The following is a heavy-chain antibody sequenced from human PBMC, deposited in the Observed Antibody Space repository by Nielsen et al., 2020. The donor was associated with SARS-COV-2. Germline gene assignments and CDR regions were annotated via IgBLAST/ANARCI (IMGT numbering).Heavy chain of an antibody. V-gene: IGHV3-74*01. J-gene: IGHJ3*02. Sequence: GGSLRLSCAASGFTFSSYWMHWVRQAPGKGLVWVSRINSDGSSTSYADSVKGRFTISRDNAKNTLYLQMNSLRAEDTAVYYCATTVVTLDAFDIWGQGTMVTVSS. CDR1: GFTFSSYW. CDR3: ATTVVTLDAFDI. CDR2: INSDGSST. D-gene: IGHD4-23*01.